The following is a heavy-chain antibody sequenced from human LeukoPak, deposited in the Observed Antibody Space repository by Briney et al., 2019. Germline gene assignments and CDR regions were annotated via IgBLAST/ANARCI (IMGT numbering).Heavy chain of an antibody. CDR2: IWYDGSNK. V-gene: IGHV3-33*01. CDR1: GFTFSSYG. Sequence: GGSLRLSCAASGFTFSSYGMHWVRQAPGKGQERVAVIWYDGSNKYYADSVKGRFTISRHNSKNTLYLQMNSLRAEDTAVYYCARVSQGYFDLWGRGTLVTVSS. J-gene: IGHJ2*01. CDR3: ARVSQGYFDL.